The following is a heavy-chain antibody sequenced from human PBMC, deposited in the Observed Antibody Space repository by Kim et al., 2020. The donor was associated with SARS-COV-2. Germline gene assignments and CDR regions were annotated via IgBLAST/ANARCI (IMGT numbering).Heavy chain of an antibody. CDR2: IFYGGDT. CDR3: ARSEGRASWHHFDY. J-gene: IGHJ4*02. V-gene: IGHV4-59*01. D-gene: IGHD3-3*02. Sequence: SETLSLTCTVSGDSFSAYYWSWIRHLPGKGLEWIGYIFYGGDTNYNPSLKSRVTISWDTSRNQFSVDLTSVTDADTAVYYCARSEGRASWHHFDYWGQGILVTVSS. CDR1: GDSFSAYY.